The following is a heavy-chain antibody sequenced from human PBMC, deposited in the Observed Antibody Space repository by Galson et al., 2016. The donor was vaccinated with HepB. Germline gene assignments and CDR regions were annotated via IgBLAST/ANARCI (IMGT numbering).Heavy chain of an antibody. D-gene: IGHD2-2*01. CDR3: ARGSGYCGSTSCYAGPFEY. CDR2: IYHSGNA. Sequence: TLSLTCTVSGGSISSGGGYYWNWIRQHPGKGLEWIGYIYHSGNAHYNPSLKSRVTISVDTSKDQFSLKLTSVTAADTAVYYCARGSGYCGSTSCYAGPFEYWGQGTLVTVSS. CDR1: GGSISSGGGYY. V-gene: IGHV4-31*03. J-gene: IGHJ4*02.